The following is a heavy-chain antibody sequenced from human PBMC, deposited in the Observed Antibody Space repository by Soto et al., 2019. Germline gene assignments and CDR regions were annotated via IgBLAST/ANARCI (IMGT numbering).Heavy chain of an antibody. CDR2: ISSSSSYI. CDR1: GFTFSSYS. Sequence: EVQLVESGGGLVKPGGSLRLSCAASGFTFSSYSMNWVRQAPGKGLEWVSSISSSSSYIYYADSVKGRFTISRDNAKNSLYLQMNSLRAEETAVYYCATGEYYYDSSGYYYCWGQGTLVTVSS. CDR3: ATGEYYYDSSGYYYC. D-gene: IGHD3-22*01. V-gene: IGHV3-21*01. J-gene: IGHJ4*02.